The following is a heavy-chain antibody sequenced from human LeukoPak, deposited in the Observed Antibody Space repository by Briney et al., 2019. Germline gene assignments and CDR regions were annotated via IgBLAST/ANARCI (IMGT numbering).Heavy chain of an antibody. CDR1: GYTLTELS. CDR2: INAGNGNT. V-gene: IGHV1-3*01. J-gene: IGHJ6*02. CDR3: ARGLPYSSSWYRGYYYYGMDV. Sequence: ASVKVSCKVSGYTLTELSMHWVRQAPGQRLEWMGWINAGNGNTKYSQKFQGRVTITRDTSASTAYMELSSLRSEDTAVYYCARGLPYSSSWYRGYYYYGMDVWGQGTTVTVSS. D-gene: IGHD6-13*01.